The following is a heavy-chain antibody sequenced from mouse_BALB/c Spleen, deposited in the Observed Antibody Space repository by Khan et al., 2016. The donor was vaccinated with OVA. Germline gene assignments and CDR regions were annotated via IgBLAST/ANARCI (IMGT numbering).Heavy chain of an antibody. CDR2: MSSGGSFT. Sequence: EVELVESGGDLVKPGGSLKLSCAASGFIFSNYGMSWVRKTPDKRLEWVANMSSGGSFTYYPDSVKGRFTISRDNAKNTLYMQVNSLKSEDTAMYYCSRFITTSTGDYYGMDYWGQGTSVTVSS. D-gene: IGHD1-2*01. V-gene: IGHV5-6*01. J-gene: IGHJ4*01. CDR3: SRFITTSTGDYYGMDY. CDR1: GFIFSNYG.